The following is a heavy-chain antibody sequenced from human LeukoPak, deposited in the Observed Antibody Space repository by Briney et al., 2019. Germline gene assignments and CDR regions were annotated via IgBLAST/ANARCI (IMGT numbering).Heavy chain of an antibody. Sequence: SVKVSCKASGGTFSSYAISWVRQAPGQGLEWMGGVIPIFGTANYAQKFQGRVTITADESTSTAYMELSSLRSEDTAVYYCARDKSFYDILTGYSPYYYYYGMDVWGKGTTVTVSS. D-gene: IGHD3-9*01. CDR1: GGTFSSYA. V-gene: IGHV1-69*01. CDR2: VIPIFGTA. CDR3: ARDKSFYDILTGYSPYYYYYGMDV. J-gene: IGHJ6*04.